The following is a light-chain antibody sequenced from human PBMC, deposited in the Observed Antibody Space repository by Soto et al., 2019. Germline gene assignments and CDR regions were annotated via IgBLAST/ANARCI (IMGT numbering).Light chain of an antibody. CDR1: SSDVGGYNY. Sequence: QSALTQPRSVSGSPGQSVTISCTGTSSDVGGYNYVSWYQQHPGKAPKLMIYDVSKRPSGVPDRFSGSKSGNTASLTISGLQAEDEADYYCRSYAGSYTVFGGGTKVTVL. V-gene: IGLV2-11*01. CDR2: DVS. CDR3: RSYAGSYTV. J-gene: IGLJ3*02.